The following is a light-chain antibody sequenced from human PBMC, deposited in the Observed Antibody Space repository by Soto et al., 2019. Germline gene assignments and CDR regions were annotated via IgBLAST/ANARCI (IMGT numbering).Light chain of an antibody. CDR1: SSDVGGYNY. CDR3: SSYTSSSTVV. J-gene: IGLJ2*01. V-gene: IGLV2-14*01. Sequence: QSVLTQPASVSGSPGQSITISCTGTSSDVGGYNYVSWYQQHPDKAPKLMIYDVSNRPSGVSNRFSGSKSVNTASLTISGLQAEDEADYYCSSYTSSSTVVFGGGTKLTVL. CDR2: DVS.